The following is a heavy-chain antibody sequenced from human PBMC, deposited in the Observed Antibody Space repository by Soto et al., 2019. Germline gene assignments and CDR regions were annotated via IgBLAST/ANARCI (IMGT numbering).Heavy chain of an antibody. J-gene: IGHJ5*02. D-gene: IGHD2-2*01. V-gene: IGHV4-31*03. CDR2: IYYSGST. Sequence: QVQLQESGPGLVKPSQTLSLTCTVSGGSISSGGYYWSWIRQHPGKGLEWIGYIYYSGSTYYNPSLNSRVTISVDTSKNQFSLKLSSVTAADTAVYYCARDGRVNCISTSCPYNWFDPWGQGTLVTVSS. CDR3: ARDGRVNCISTSCPYNWFDP. CDR1: GGSISSGGYY.